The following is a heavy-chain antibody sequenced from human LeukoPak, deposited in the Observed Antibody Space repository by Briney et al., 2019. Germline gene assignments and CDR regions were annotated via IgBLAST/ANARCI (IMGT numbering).Heavy chain of an antibody. CDR2: IKSKTDGGTT. Sequence: PGGSLRLSCAASGFTFSNAGMSWVRQAPGKGLEWVGRIKSKTDGGTTDYAAPVKGRFTISRDDSKNTLYLQMNSLKTDDTAVYYCTTCSQYYYDSSGYYRNDAFDIWGQGTMVSVSS. J-gene: IGHJ3*02. D-gene: IGHD3-22*01. V-gene: IGHV3-15*01. CDR3: TTCSQYYYDSSGYYRNDAFDI. CDR1: GFTFSNAG.